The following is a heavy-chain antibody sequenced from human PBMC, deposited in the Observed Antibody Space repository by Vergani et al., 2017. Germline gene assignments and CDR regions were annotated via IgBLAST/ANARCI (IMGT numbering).Heavy chain of an antibody. CDR1: GYTFTGYF. Sequence: QVQLVQSGAEVKKPGASVKVSCKASGYTFTGYFIHWVRQAPGQGLEWMGWINPNSGGANYAQKFQGRVTMTRDTSISTAYMELSSLIIDDTAAYYCARDFGWLRLSNWFDPWGQGTLVTVSS. CDR2: INPNSGGA. V-gene: IGHV1-2*02. CDR3: ARDFGWLRLSNWFDP. J-gene: IGHJ5*02. D-gene: IGHD5-12*01.